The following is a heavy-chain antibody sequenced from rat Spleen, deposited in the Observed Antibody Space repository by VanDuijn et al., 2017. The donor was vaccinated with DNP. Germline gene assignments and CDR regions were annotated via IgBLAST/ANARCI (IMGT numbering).Heavy chain of an antibody. D-gene: IGHD1-11*01. J-gene: IGHJ4*01. CDR3: ARDNYGTSGALDP. CDR1: GFTFSDYA. Sequence: EVQLVESGGGLVQPGGSLKLSCPASGFTFSDYAMAWARQAPGKGLEWVATISYDGLRTYYRDSVKGRFTISRDDTKGTLYLQMDSLRSDDTATYYCARDNYGTSGALDPWGQGTSVTVSS. CDR2: ISYDGLRT. V-gene: IGHV5-7*01.